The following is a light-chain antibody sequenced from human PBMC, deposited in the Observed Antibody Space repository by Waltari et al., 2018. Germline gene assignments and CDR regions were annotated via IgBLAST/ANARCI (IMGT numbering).Light chain of an antibody. CDR3: QQYGTSPPTVT. V-gene: IGKV3-20*01. CDR1: QSVSSSS. Sequence: EIVLTQFPGTLSLSPGERATLSCRASQSVSSSSLAWYQQKPGQAPRFLISAASSRATGIPDRVSGSGSGTDFTLTISRLEPEDFAVYYCQQYGTSPPTVTFDQGTRLEIK. J-gene: IGKJ5*01. CDR2: AAS.